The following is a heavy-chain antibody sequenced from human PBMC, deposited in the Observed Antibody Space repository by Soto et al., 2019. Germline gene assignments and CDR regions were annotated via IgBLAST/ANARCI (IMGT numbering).Heavy chain of an antibody. CDR3: ARRTHDSSGYFWTLFDY. CDR1: GFTFSSYA. V-gene: IGHV3-30-3*01. CDR2: ISYDGSNK. D-gene: IGHD3-22*01. J-gene: IGHJ4*02. Sequence: QVQLVESGGGVVQPGRSLRLSCAASGFTFSSYAMHWVRQAPGKGLEWVAVISYDGSNKYYADSVKGRFTISRDNSKNTLYLQMNSLRAEDTAVYYCARRTHDSSGYFWTLFDYWGQGTLVTVSS.